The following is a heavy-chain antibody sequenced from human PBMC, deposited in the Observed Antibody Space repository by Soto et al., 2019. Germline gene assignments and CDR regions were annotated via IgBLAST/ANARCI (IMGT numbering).Heavy chain of an antibody. J-gene: IGHJ6*03. V-gene: IGHV1-8*01. CDR3: ARGLGSCSGGSCYTKYYYYYYYMDV. CDR1: GYTFTSYD. CDR2: MNPNSGNT. Sequence: ASVKVSCKASGYTFTSYDINWVRQATGQGLEWMGWMNPNSGNTGYAQKFQGRVTMTRNTSISTAYMELSSLRSEDTAVYYCARGLGSCSGGSCYTKYYYYYYYMDVWGKGTTVTVSS. D-gene: IGHD2-15*01.